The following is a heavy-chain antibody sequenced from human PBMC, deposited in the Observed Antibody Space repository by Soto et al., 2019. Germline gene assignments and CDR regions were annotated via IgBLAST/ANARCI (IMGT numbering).Heavy chain of an antibody. Sequence: GGSLRLSCAASGFTFSGSAMHWVRQAPGKGLEWVGRIRSKANSYATAYAASVKGRFTISRDDSKNTAYLQMNSLKTEDTAVYYCTRHEEGIAADYGMDVWGQGTTVTVYS. CDR2: IRSKANSYAT. J-gene: IGHJ6*02. D-gene: IGHD6-13*01. CDR1: GFTFSGSA. V-gene: IGHV3-73*01. CDR3: TRHEEGIAADYGMDV.